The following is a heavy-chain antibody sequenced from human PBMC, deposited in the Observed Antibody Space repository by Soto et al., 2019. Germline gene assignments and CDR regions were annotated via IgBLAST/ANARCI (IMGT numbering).Heavy chain of an antibody. Sequence: PGGSLRVSCVGSGHTFHNYAMTWVRRAPGKGLEWVSGISGSGGSTYYADSMRGRFTISRDDSKNTLYLQMNSLRAEDTSVYYCAILSRGIGVVPYARYWGQGTLVNGSS. D-gene: IGHD2-2*01. CDR3: AILSRGIGVVPYARY. CDR2: ISGSGGST. CDR1: GHTFHNYA. J-gene: IGHJ4*02. V-gene: IGHV3-23*01.